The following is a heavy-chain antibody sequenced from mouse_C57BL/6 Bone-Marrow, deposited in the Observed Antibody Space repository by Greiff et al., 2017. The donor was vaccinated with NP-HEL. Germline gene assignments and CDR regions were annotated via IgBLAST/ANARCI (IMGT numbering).Heavy chain of an antibody. CDR2: IYPRSGNT. V-gene: IGHV1-81*01. J-gene: IGHJ3*01. CDR1: GYTFTSYG. Sequence: VQRVESGAELARPGASVKLSCKASGYTFTSYGISWVKQRTGQGLEWIGEIYPRSGNTYYNEKFKGKATLTADKSSSTAYMELRSLTSEDSAVYFCARSGEIYYGNYPWFAYWGQGTLVTVSA. D-gene: IGHD2-1*01. CDR3: ARSGEIYYGNYPWFAY.